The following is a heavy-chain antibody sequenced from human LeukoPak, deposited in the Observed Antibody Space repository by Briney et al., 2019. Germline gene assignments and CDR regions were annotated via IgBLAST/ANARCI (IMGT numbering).Heavy chain of an antibody. J-gene: IGHJ4*02. CDR2: IYSGGST. CDR1: GFSVSSNY. V-gene: IGHV3-66*01. D-gene: IGHD6-6*01. Sequence: GGSLRLSCAASGFSVSSNYMSWVRQAPGKGLEWVSVIYSGGSTYYADSVKGRFTISRDNSKNTLYLQMNSLRAEDTVVYYCAREGSSGGYFDYWGQGTLVTVSS. CDR3: AREGSSGGYFDY.